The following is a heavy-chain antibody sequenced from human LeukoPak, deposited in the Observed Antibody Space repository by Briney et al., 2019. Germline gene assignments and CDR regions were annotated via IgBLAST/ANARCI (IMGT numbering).Heavy chain of an antibody. CDR3: ARDLRSTDDSY. CDR2: ISSSGSTI. J-gene: IGHJ4*02. Sequence: GGSLRLSCAASGFTFSDYHVSWIRQAPGKGLEWVSYISSSGSTIYYADSVKGRFTISRDNAKNSLYLQMNSLRAEDTAVYYCARDLRSTDDSYWGQGTLVTVSS. V-gene: IGHV3-11*04. D-gene: IGHD2-2*01. CDR1: GFTFSDYH.